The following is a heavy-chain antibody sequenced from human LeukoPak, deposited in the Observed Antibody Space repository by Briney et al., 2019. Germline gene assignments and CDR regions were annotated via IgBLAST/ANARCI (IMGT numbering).Heavy chain of an antibody. Sequence: KSSETLSLTCTVSGGSISSSSYYWGWIRQPPGKGLEWIGSIYYSGSTYYNPSLKSRVTISVDTSKNKFSLKLSSVTAADTAVYYCARVKGIQLWLGQYYFDYWGQGTLVTVSS. V-gene: IGHV4-39*07. D-gene: IGHD5-18*01. CDR2: IYYSGST. J-gene: IGHJ4*02. CDR3: ARVKGIQLWLGQYYFDY. CDR1: GGSISSSSYY.